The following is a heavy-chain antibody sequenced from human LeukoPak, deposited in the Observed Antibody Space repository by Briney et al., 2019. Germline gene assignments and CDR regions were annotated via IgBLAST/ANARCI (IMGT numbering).Heavy chain of an antibody. Sequence: SETLSLTCAVSGYSISSGYYWGWIRQPPGKGLEWIGSIYHSGSTYYNPSLKSRVTISVDTSKNQFSLKLSSVTAADTAVYYCATDIVVVPAAIAAEEYFQHWGQGTLVTVSS. CDR2: IYHSGST. CDR1: GYSISSGYY. J-gene: IGHJ1*01. D-gene: IGHD2-2*02. CDR3: ATDIVVVPAAIAAEEYFQH. V-gene: IGHV4-38-2*01.